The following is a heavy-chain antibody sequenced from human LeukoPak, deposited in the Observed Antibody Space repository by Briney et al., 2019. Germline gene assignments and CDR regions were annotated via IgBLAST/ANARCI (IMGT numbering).Heavy chain of an antibody. CDR2: TRNKANSYTT. D-gene: IGHD4-17*01. CDR1: GFTFSDHY. Sequence: PGGSLRLSCAASGFTFSDHYMDWVRQAPGKGLEWVGRTRNKANSYTTEYAASVKGRFTISRDDSKNSLYLQMNSLKTEDTAVYYCARGTTVTRFGYYYYYMDVWGKGTTVTVSS. CDR3: ARGTTVTRFGYYYYYMDV. V-gene: IGHV3-72*01. J-gene: IGHJ6*03.